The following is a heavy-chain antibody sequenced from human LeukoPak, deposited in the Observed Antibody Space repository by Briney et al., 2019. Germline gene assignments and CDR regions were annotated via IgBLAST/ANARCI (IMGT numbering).Heavy chain of an antibody. D-gene: IGHD3-10*01. J-gene: IGHJ5*02. Sequence: SETLSLTCTVSDYSISSGYGYYWSWIRQPPGKGLECIGYIHYTGSTNYNPSLKSRVTISVDTSKSQFSLKLSSVTAADTAIYYCARGGYYGSGNDFRFDPWGQGTLVTVSS. CDR2: IHYTGST. CDR1: DYSISSGYGYY. V-gene: IGHV4-61*08. CDR3: ARGGYYGSGNDFRFDP.